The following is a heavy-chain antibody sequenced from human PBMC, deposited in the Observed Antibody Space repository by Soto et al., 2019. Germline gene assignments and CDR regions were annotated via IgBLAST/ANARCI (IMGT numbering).Heavy chain of an antibody. V-gene: IGHV5-51*01. J-gene: IGHJ3*02. CDR2: IYPFYSDT. CDR3: ARQRLGRKEGLDAFDI. CDR1: GYSFTSYW. D-gene: IGHD6-19*01. Sequence: PGESLKISCKGSGYSFTSYWICWVRQMPVKGLEFMGIIYPFYSDTRYSPSFQGHVTISAYNSISTSYLQLISLKASDTAMYYFARQRLGRKEGLDAFDIWGQGTMVTVS.